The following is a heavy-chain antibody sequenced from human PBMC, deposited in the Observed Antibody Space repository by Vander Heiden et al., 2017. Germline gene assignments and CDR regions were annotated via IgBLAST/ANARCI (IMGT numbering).Heavy chain of an antibody. CDR1: GFSISNYW. V-gene: IGHV3-74*03. D-gene: IGHD2-8*01. J-gene: IGHJ6*02. Sequence: VQLVASGRGLVQPGGALRLSCAASGFSISNYWVNWVREAPGKGLVWVSRVNSDGRSSTYADSVKGRFTISRDNAKNTVSRQMNSVRGEDTAVYYCARVDGPNYGMDVWGQGTTVTVAS. CDR2: VNSDGRSS. CDR3: ARVDGPNYGMDV.